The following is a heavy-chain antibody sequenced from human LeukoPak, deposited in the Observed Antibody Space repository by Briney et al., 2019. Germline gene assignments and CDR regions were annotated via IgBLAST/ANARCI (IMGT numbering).Heavy chain of an antibody. CDR2: ISYDGSNK. D-gene: IGHD5-24*01. CDR3: ARNPHVEMAMGPSYYYYRMDV. Sequence: GGSLRLSCAASGFTFSSYAMHWVREAPGKGLEWVAVISYDGSNKYYADSVKGRFTISRDNSKNPLYLQMNSRRAEDTAVYYRARNPHVEMAMGPSYYYYRMDVWGQGTTVTVSS. V-gene: IGHV3-30-3*01. J-gene: IGHJ6*02. CDR1: GFTFSSYA.